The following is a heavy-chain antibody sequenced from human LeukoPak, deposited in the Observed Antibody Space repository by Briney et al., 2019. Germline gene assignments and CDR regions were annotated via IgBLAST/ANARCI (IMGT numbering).Heavy chain of an antibody. V-gene: IGHV4-30-4*01. Sequence: SETLSLTCIVSGGSISSSDYFWSWIRQPPGKGVQWIGYISYSGSTYYNPSLKSRLTISLYTSKNQFSLNLTSVTAADTAVYYCARFITGTSAFDYWGQGTLVTVSS. CDR1: GGSISSSDYF. CDR3: ARFITGTSAFDY. CDR2: ISYSGST. D-gene: IGHD1-20*01. J-gene: IGHJ4*02.